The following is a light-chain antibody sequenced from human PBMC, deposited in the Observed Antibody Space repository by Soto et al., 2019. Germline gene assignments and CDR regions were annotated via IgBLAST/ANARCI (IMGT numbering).Light chain of an antibody. CDR3: CSYAGSYPFV. J-gene: IGLJ1*01. V-gene: IGLV2-23*01. CDR1: SPDL. Sequence: QSVLTQPASVSGSPGQSITISCTGSPDLVSWYQQHPGSAPKLLIDEDTKRPSAVSERFSGSRSGNTASLTISGLQADDEADYYCCSYAGSYPFVFGTGTKLTVL. CDR2: EDT.